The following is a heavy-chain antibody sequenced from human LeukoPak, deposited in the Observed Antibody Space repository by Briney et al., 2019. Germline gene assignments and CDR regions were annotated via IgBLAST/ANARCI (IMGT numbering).Heavy chain of an antibody. CDR3: ARTGTAPYSSSWYGGFVY. D-gene: IGHD6-13*01. CDR2: IIPIFGTA. Sequence: GASVKVSCKASGGTFSSYAISWVRQAPGQGLEWMGGIIPIFGTANYAQKFQGRVTITADESTSTAYMELSSLRSEDTAVYSCARTGTAPYSSSWYGGFVYWGQGTLVTVSS. J-gene: IGHJ4*02. CDR1: GGTFSSYA. V-gene: IGHV1-69*13.